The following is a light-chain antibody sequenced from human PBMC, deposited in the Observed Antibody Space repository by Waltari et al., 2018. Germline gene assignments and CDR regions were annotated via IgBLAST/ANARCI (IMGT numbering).Light chain of an antibody. CDR1: ALPQTY. Sequence: SYELTQPPSVSVSPGQTARITCSGDALPQTYAYLYQQKSGQAPVLVNYEDTKRPSGNPARFSGSSAGTWVTLIISGAQVEDEADYYCYSPDGSDNHAPWVYGGGTKLTVL. CDR2: EDT. CDR3: YSPDGSDNHAPWV. J-gene: IGLJ3*02. V-gene: IGLV3-10*01.